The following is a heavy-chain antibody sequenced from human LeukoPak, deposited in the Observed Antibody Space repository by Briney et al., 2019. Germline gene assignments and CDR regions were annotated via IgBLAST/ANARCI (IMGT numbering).Heavy chain of an antibody. CDR1: GYSLTELS. CDR2: FSPGDGET. D-gene: IGHD3-16*02. CDR3: ATRLGEFSSRDAFNI. V-gene: IGHV1-24*01. Sequence: ASVKVSCKVSGYSLTELSMHWVRQAPGKGLEWVGGFSPGDGETIYAQRFQARVTMTEATSTDTAYMEPRSLTYEDTAVYYCATRLGEFSSRDAFNIWGQGTMVTVSS. J-gene: IGHJ3*02.